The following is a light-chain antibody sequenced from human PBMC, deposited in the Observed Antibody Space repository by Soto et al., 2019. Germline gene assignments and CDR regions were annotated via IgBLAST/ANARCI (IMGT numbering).Light chain of an antibody. CDR3: SSYTSTNTVV. J-gene: IGLJ2*01. CDR1: SSDVGGYNY. V-gene: IGLV2-14*01. Sequence: QSALTQPASVSGSPGQSITISCTGTSSDVGGYNYVSWYQQHPGKVPKLMIYDVSNRASGVSDRFSGSKSGNTASLTISGLQAEDEADYYCSSYTSTNTVVFGGGTKLTVL. CDR2: DVS.